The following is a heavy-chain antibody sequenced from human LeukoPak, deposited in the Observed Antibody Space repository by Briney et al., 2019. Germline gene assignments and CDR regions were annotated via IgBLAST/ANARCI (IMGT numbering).Heavy chain of an antibody. CDR3: ARVGDAFDI. CDR2: IYYSGST. V-gene: IGHV4-59*07. D-gene: IGHD1-26*01. Sequence: SDTLSLTFTVSAGSISSSYWSWIRQPPRKGLEWIGYIYYSGSTTYNPSLKSRVTISVVTSKNQFSLKLSSVTAADTAVYYCARVGDAFDIWGQGTMVTVSS. J-gene: IGHJ3*02. CDR1: AGSISSSY.